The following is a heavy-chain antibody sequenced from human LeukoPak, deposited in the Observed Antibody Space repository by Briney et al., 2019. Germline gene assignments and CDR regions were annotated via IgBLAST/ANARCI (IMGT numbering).Heavy chain of an antibody. CDR2: IITDGSST. V-gene: IGHV3-74*01. CDR1: GFTFSSYW. CDR3: ANHLACGSTSCPPFDD. D-gene: IGHD2-2*01. J-gene: IGHJ4*02. Sequence: GGSLRLSCAASGFTFSSYWMHWVRQAPGRGLVWVSRIITDGSSTNYANSVKGRFTISRDNAKNTLYLQMNNLRAEDTAVYYCANHLACGSTSCPPFDDWGQGTLVTVSS.